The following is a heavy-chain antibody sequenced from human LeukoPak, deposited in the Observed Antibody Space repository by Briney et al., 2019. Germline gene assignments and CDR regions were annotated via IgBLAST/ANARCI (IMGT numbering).Heavy chain of an antibody. V-gene: IGHV1-8*01. CDR3: ARGHYGGNRYFDN. CDR2: IHANSGKA. Sequence: ASVRVSCKTSGYTFRDYEINWVRQAPGLGLEWVAWIHANSGKAGSAQKLQGRVTLTRDTSTETAFMELSGLTSDDSATYFCARGHYGGNRYFDNWGQGTLVTVSS. D-gene: IGHD4-23*01. CDR1: GYTFRDYE. J-gene: IGHJ4*02.